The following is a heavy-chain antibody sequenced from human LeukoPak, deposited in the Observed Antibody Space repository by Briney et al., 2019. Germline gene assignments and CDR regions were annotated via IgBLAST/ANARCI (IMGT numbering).Heavy chain of an antibody. Sequence: PGGSLRLSCIASGFTFSGFAMSWVRQAPGKGLKWVSAISAGGGSTYFADSVKGRFTISRDNSKNTLYLQMNSLRAEDTAVYYCVKDYYDSVRPLFDHWGQGTLVTVSS. CDR2: ISAGGGST. CDR3: VKDYYDSVRPLFDH. J-gene: IGHJ4*02. D-gene: IGHD3-22*01. CDR1: GFTFSGFA. V-gene: IGHV3-23*01.